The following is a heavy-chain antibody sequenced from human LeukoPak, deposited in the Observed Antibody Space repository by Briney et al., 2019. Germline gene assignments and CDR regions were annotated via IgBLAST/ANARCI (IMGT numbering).Heavy chain of an antibody. Sequence: PSQTLSLTCTVSGCSISSGSYYWSWIRQPAGNGLEWIGRIYTSGSTDYDPTLKSRLTISVDTSKTQLSLELSSVTAADTAVYYCARGYSGRYNWFDPWGQGTLVTVSS. V-gene: IGHV4-61*02. D-gene: IGHD6-13*01. CDR3: ARGYSGRYNWFDP. CDR2: IYTSGST. J-gene: IGHJ5*02. CDR1: GCSISSGSYY.